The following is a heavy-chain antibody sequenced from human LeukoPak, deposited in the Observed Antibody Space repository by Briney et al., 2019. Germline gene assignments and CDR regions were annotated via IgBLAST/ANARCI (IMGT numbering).Heavy chain of an antibody. CDR3: ARAGRRYYDSSGYFHFDY. D-gene: IGHD3-22*01. CDR1: GYTFTSYV. CDR2: MNPNTGNT. Sequence: EASVKVSCKASGYTFTSYVINWVRQATGQGLEWMGWMNPNTGNTVYAQKFQGRVTMTRNTSISTAYMELSSLRSEDTAVYYCARAGRRYYDSSGYFHFDYWGQGTLVTVSS. J-gene: IGHJ4*02. V-gene: IGHV1-8*01.